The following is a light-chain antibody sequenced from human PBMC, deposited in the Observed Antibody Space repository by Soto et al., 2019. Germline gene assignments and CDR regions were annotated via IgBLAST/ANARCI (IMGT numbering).Light chain of an antibody. V-gene: IGLV2-14*01. CDR1: IGDIRSYNR. CDR2: EVT. CDR3: SSYTNINTRACV. Sequence: TQPASVSGSPGQSIAISCTGTIGDIRSYNRVSWYQQHPGKAPKLIIYEVTDLPSGVSNRFSGSKSGNTASLTISGLQAEEEAEYYCSSYTNINTRACVFGTGTKVTVL. J-gene: IGLJ1*01.